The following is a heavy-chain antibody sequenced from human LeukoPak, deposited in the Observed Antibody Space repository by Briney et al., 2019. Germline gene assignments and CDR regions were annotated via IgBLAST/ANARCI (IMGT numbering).Heavy chain of an antibody. CDR2: IIPIFGTA. D-gene: IGHD5-18*01. V-gene: IGHV1-69*05. CDR3: ARGGYSYGYSFDY. Sequence: SVKVSCKASGGAFSSYAISWVRQAPGQGLEWMGRIIPIFGTANYAQKFQGRVTITTDQSTSTAYMELSTLRSEDTAVYYCARGGYSYGYSFDYWGQGTLVTVSS. J-gene: IGHJ4*02. CDR1: GGAFSSYA.